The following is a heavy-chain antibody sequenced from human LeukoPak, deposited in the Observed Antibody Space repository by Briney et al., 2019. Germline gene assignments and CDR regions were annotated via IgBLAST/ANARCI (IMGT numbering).Heavy chain of an antibody. D-gene: IGHD6-19*01. V-gene: IGHV3-66*04. CDR1: GFTVSSNY. CDR2: IYSGGGT. J-gene: IGHJ4*02. Sequence: PGGSLRLSCATSGFTVSSNYMTWVRQAPGKGLEWVSVIYSGGGTRYADSVKGRFTISRDNSKNTLYLQMNSLRAEDTAVYYCARRSGIAVAGAFDYWGQGTLVTVSS. CDR3: ARRSGIAVAGAFDY.